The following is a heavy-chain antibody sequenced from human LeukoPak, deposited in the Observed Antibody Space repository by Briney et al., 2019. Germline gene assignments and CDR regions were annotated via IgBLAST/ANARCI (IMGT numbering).Heavy chain of an antibody. CDR2: VKKDGTYR. CDR1: GFTFSRHW. J-gene: IGHJ4*02. CDR3: VRDDDVYGFDY. V-gene: IGHV3-74*01. D-gene: IGHD3-16*01. Sequence: GGSLRLSCAASGFTFSRHWMHWVRQAPGEGLVCVARVKKDGTYRDYGDSVKGRFTISRDNAKNTLYLQINSLRVEDTARYYCVRDDDVYGFDYWGQGTVVTVSS.